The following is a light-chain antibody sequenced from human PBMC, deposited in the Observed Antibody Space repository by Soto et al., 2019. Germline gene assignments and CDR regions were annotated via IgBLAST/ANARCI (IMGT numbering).Light chain of an antibody. Sequence: QSALTQPRSVSGSPGQSVTISCTGTSSDVGGYNYVAWHQQHPGKAPKLMLYDVSKRPSGVPDRFSGSKSGNTASLTISGLQAEDEADYYCSSFTSTSTYVFGTGTKVTVL. CDR2: DVS. V-gene: IGLV2-11*01. CDR1: SSDVGGYNY. J-gene: IGLJ1*01. CDR3: SSFTSTSTYV.